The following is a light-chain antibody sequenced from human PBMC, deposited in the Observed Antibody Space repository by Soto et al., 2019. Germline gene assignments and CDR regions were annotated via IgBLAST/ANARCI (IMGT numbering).Light chain of an antibody. J-gene: IGKJ2*01. CDR1: QSVSSSY. CDR2: GAS. CDR3: QQGSDWPPRYT. Sequence: EIVLTQSPGTLSLSPGERATLSCRASQSVSSSYLAWYQQKPGQAPRLLIYGASSRATGIPDRFSGSGSGTDFTLTISSLEPEDFAIYYCQQGSDWPPRYTFGQGTKLEI. V-gene: IGKV3D-20*02.